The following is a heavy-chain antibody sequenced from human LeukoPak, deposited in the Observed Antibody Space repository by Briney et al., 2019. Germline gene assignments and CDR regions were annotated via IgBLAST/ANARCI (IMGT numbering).Heavy chain of an antibody. CDR1: GFTFSNYG. V-gene: IGHV3-30*03. Sequence: GRSLRLSCAASGFTFSNYGIHWVRQAPGKGLEWVAVISYDGSHKYFADSVKGRFTISRDNSKGTLYLQMNSLRAADTAVYYCARDVVVVAFDYWGQGTLVTVSS. D-gene: IGHD2-15*01. CDR2: ISYDGSHK. CDR3: ARDVVVVAFDY. J-gene: IGHJ4*02.